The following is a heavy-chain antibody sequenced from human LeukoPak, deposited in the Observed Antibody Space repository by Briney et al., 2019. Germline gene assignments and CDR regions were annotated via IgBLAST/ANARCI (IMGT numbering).Heavy chain of an antibody. CDR1: GFIFRSFT. CDR2: ISSSSSYI. V-gene: IGHV3-21*01. J-gene: IGHJ4*02. D-gene: IGHD1-26*01. CDR3: ARGSRIVGAPPDY. Sequence: GGPLRLSCAASGFIFRSFTMNWVRKAPGEGLEWGSSISSSSSYIYSGDSVQPRFTISRDKATISLYLHMNSLRAEDTAVYYCARGSRIVGAPPDYWGQGILVTVSS.